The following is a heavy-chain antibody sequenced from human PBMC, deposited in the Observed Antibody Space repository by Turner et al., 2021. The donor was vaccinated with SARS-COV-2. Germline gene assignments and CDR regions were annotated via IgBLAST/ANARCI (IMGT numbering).Heavy chain of an antibody. V-gene: IGHV3-9*01. CDR3: AKEGEIAVAGNAFDI. CDR2: ISWNSVSI. CDR1: GFTFDDYG. D-gene: IGHD6-19*01. J-gene: IGHJ3*02. Sequence: EVQLVESGGGLVQPGRSLRLSCAASGFTFDDYGMHWVRQAPGKGLEWVSGISWNSVSIGYADSVKGRFTISRDNAKNSLYLQMNSLRAEDTALYYCAKEGEIAVAGNAFDIWGQGTMVTVSS.